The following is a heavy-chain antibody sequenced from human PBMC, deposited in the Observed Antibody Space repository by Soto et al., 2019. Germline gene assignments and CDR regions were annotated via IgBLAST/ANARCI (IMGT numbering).Heavy chain of an antibody. CDR3: ARGLSRFLEWLTHYYYYYMDV. V-gene: IGHV1-8*01. CDR2: MNPNSGNT. D-gene: IGHD3-3*01. Sequence: ASVTVSCTSSGYTLTSYDIKCVRQAPGQGLEWMGWMNPNSGNTGYAQKFQGRVTMTRNTSISTAYMELSSLRSEDTAVHYCARGLSRFLEWLTHYYYYYMDVWGKGTTVTVSS. CDR1: GYTLTSYD. J-gene: IGHJ6*03.